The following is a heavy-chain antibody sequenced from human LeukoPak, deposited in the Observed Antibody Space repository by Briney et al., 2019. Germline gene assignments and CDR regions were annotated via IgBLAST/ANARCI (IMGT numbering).Heavy chain of an antibody. J-gene: IGHJ4*02. D-gene: IGHD6-6*01. CDR1: GFTFSTYW. Sequence: PGGSLRLSCAASGFTFSTYWMSWVRQAPGKGLEWVASINQDGSDTYYVDSVKGRFTISRDNAKNSLYMQMNSPRAEDTAVYYCARDRVVARPCLDYWGKGTLVTVSS. CDR3: ARDRVVARPCLDY. V-gene: IGHV3-7*01. CDR2: INQDGSDT.